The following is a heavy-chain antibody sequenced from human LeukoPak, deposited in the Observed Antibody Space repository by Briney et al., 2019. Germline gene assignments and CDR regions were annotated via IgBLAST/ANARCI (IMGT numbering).Heavy chain of an antibody. Sequence: SETLSLTCTVSGGSITSYYWSWIRQPPGKGLEWNGYIHYSGSTKYNPSLESRVTISVDTSKNQFSLKVISVTAADTAVYHCASIGYCSVGSCYSNYFDHWGQGTLVTVSS. CDR1: GGSITSYY. CDR2: IHYSGST. V-gene: IGHV4-59*08. J-gene: IGHJ4*02. CDR3: ASIGYCSVGSCYSNYFDH. D-gene: IGHD2-15*01.